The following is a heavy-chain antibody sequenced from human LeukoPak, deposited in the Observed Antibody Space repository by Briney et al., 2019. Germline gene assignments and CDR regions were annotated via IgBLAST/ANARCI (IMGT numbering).Heavy chain of an antibody. D-gene: IGHD3-22*01. Sequence: RGRSLRLSCAASGFTFSSFGIHWVRQAPGKWLEWGAVIWYDGTNKSYADSVKGRFTISRDNAKNTLYLQMHSLRDQDTAVSYCTRGYYYDSSGRRIFDYWGQGTLVTVSS. CDR1: GFTFSSFG. CDR3: TRGYYYDSSGRRIFDY. V-gene: IGHV3-33*01. CDR2: IWYDGTNK. J-gene: IGHJ4*02.